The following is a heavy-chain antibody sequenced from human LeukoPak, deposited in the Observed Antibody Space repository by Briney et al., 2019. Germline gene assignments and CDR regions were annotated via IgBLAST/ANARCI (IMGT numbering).Heavy chain of an antibody. V-gene: IGHV4-59*08. J-gene: IGHJ3*02. CDR3: ARHYVRLPTYAFDI. D-gene: IGHD3-16*01. Sequence: SETLSLTCTVSGGSISSYYWSWIRQPPGKGLEWIGYIYYSGSTNYNPSLKSRVTISVDTSKNQFSLKLSSVTTADTAVYYCARHYVRLPTYAFDIWGQGTMVTVSS. CDR1: GGSISSYY. CDR2: IYYSGST.